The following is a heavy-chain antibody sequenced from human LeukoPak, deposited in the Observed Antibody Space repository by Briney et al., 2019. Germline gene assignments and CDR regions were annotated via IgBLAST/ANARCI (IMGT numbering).Heavy chain of an antibody. V-gene: IGHV5-51*01. CDR2: VFPGDSDT. CDR3: ARHGRDISDYYYMDV. J-gene: IGHJ6*03. CDR1: GYSFTRYW. D-gene: IGHD5-12*01. Sequence: GESLKISCQGSGYSFTRYWIGLVRQMPGKGLEWMAIVFPGDSDTRYNPSFQGQVTISADKSISTAYLQWSSLKASDTAIYYCARHGRDISDYYYMDVWGKGTTVTVSS.